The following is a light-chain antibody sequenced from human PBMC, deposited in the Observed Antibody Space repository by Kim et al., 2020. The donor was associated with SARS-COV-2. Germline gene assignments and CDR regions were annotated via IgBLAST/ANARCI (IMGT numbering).Light chain of an antibody. J-gene: IGKJ1*01. V-gene: IGKV1-5*01. CDR3: QHRKT. CDR1: QTLTRR. Sequence: DIQMTQSPSTLSASVGDRVTITCRASQTLTRRLAWYQQKPGRAPRLLIFDASTLESGVPSRFRGSGSGTDFTLTINSLQPDDFATYYCQHRKTFGQGTKLEI. CDR2: DAS.